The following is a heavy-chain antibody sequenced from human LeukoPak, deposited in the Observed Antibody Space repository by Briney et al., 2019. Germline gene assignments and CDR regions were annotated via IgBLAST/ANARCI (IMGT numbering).Heavy chain of an antibody. D-gene: IGHD6-6*01. J-gene: IGHJ6*03. V-gene: IGHV1-8*01. CDR3: ARGGSSSLGNYYYYMDV. CDR1: GYTFTSYD. Sequence: ASVKVSCKASGYTFTSYDINWVRQATGQGLEWLGWMNPSSGNTGYAQKFQGRVTMTRDTSISTAYMELSSLRSEDTAVYYCARGGSSSLGNYYYYMDVWGKGTTVTVSS. CDR2: MNPSSGNT.